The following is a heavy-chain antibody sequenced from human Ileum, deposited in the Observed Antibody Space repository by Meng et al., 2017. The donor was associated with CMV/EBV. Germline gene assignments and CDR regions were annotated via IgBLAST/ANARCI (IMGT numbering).Heavy chain of an antibody. Sequence: LSCPASGFTFSDYYMSWIRQPPGKGLEWISYISGDSSTIYYADSVKGRFVISRDNAKNSLSLQMNSLRAEDTAIYYCATRRAGEFDYWGQGTLVTVSS. CDR3: ATRRAGEFDY. CDR1: GFTFSDYY. V-gene: IGHV3-11*01. J-gene: IGHJ4*02. D-gene: IGHD7-27*01. CDR2: ISGDSSTI.